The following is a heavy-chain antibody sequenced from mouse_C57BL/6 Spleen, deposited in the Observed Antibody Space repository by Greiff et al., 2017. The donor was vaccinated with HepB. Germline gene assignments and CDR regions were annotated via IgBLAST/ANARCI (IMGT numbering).Heavy chain of an antibody. CDR2: IDPSDSYT. Sequence: QVQLQQSGAELVKPGASVKLSCKASGYTFTSYWMQWVKQRPGQGLEWIGEIDPSDSYTNYNQKFKGKATLTVDTSSSTAYMQLSSLTSEDSAVYYCARGGDYYGSRQYFDVWGTGTTVTVSS. V-gene: IGHV1-50*01. J-gene: IGHJ1*03. D-gene: IGHD1-1*01. CDR3: ARGGDYYGSRQYFDV. CDR1: GYTFTSYW.